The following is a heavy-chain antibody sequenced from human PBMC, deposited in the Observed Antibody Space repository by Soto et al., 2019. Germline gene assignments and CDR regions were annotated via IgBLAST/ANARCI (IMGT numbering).Heavy chain of an antibody. CDR2: ISSSSSYI. CDR3: ARDAYGEHYYYGMDV. Sequence: GGSLRLSCAASGFTFSSYSMNWVRQAPGKGLEWVSSISSSSSYIYYADSVKGRFTISRDNAKNSLYLQMNSLRAEDTAVYYCARDAYGEHYYYGMDVWGQGTTVTAP. V-gene: IGHV3-21*01. J-gene: IGHJ6*02. D-gene: IGHD4-17*01. CDR1: GFTFSSYS.